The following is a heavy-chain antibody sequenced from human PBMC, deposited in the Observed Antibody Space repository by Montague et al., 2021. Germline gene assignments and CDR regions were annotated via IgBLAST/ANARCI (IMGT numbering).Heavy chain of an antibody. Sequence: SLRLSCAASGFTLSSYAMHWVRQAPGKGLEWVAVISYDGSNKYYADSVKGRFTISRDNSKNTLYLQMNSLRAEDTAVYYCARSLTSGLLAEYFQHWGQGTLVTVSS. CDR3: ARSLTSGLLAEYFQH. V-gene: IGHV3-30-3*01. CDR2: ISYDGSNK. D-gene: IGHD6-19*01. CDR1: GFTLSSYA. J-gene: IGHJ1*01.